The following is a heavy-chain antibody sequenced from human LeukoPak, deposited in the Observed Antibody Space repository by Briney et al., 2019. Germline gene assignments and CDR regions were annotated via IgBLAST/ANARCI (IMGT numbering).Heavy chain of an antibody. V-gene: IGHV3-30-3*01. CDR1: GVLFSNYA. Sequence: GGSLRLSCAASGVLFSNYALHWVRQAPGKGLERVAVVSDEGTNPFYADFVKGGFTVSRDNSKNTLYLQMNSLRAEDTAVYYCARGRGTMVRGVIVWKPDRDGFDYWGQGTLVTVSS. D-gene: IGHD3-10*01. CDR3: ARGRGTMVRGVIVWKPDRDGFDY. CDR2: VSDEGTNP. J-gene: IGHJ4*02.